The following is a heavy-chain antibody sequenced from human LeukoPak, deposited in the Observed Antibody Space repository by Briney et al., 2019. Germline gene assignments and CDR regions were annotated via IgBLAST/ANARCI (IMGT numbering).Heavy chain of an antibody. Sequence: SETLSLTCAVYGGSLTAYYWTWIRQPPGKGLEWIGEINHSGSTNYNPSLESRVTISVDTSKNQFSLKLSSVTAADTAVYYCVHSGSWYTARVEYWGQGTLVTVSS. D-gene: IGHD6-13*01. V-gene: IGHV4-34*01. CDR3: VHSGSWYTARVEY. J-gene: IGHJ4*02. CDR1: GGSLTAYY. CDR2: INHSGST.